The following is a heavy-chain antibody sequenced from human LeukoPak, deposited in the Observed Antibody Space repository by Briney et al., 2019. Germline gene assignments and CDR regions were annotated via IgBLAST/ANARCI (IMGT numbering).Heavy chain of an antibody. CDR3: GRQVTDPGGAPSYVDY. V-gene: IGHV4-39*01. CDR2: IYYSGGT. CDR1: GGSISSSNYY. D-gene: IGHD1-26*01. J-gene: IGHJ4*02. Sequence: PSETLSLTCTVSGGSISSSNYYWGWIRQPPGKGLEWIGTIYYSGGTYYNPSLKSRVTISVDTSKNQFSLKLSSVTAADTAVYYCGRQVTDPGGAPSYVDYWGQGTLVTVSS.